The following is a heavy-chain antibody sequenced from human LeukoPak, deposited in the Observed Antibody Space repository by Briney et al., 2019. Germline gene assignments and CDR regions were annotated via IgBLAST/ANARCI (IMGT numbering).Heavy chain of an antibody. V-gene: IGHV3-48*03. CDR2: ISSSGSTI. CDR3: ASTRGYHFDY. Sequence: PGGSLRLSCAASGFTFSSYEMNWVSQAPGKGLEWVSYISSSGSTIHYADSVKGRFTISRDNSKNTLYLQMNSLRAEDTAVYYCASTRGYHFDYWGQGTLVTVSS. J-gene: IGHJ4*02. D-gene: IGHD5-12*01. CDR1: GFTFSSYE.